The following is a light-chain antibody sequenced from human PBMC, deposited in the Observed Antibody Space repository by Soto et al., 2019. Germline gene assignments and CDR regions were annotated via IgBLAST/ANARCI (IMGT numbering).Light chain of an antibody. J-gene: IGKJ1*01. CDR1: QSVSIW. CDR2: KAS. Sequence: DIQMTQSPSTLSASVGDRVTITCRASQSVSIWLAWYQQKPGKAPKLLIYKASSLESGVPSRFSGSGSGTEFTLTISSLQPDDFATYFCQPYTSYSRTFGQGTKVEVK. V-gene: IGKV1-5*03. CDR3: QPYTSYSRT.